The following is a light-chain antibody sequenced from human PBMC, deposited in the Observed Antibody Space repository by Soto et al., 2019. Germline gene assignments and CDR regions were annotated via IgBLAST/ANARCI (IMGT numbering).Light chain of an antibody. CDR2: EDT. J-gene: IGLJ2*01. CDR3: CSYAGTYTGV. Sequence: QSALTQPASVSGSPGQSITISCTGTSNDVGSYNLVSWFQQYPGKAPKLMIYEDTKRPSGVSNRFSGSKSGKTASLTISGLQAEDEADYYCCSYAGTYTGVFGGGTKLTVL. CDR1: SNDVGSYNL. V-gene: IGLV2-23*01.